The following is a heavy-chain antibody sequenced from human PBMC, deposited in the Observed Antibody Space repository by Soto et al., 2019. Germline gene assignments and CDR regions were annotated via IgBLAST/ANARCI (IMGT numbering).Heavy chain of an antibody. V-gene: IGHV5-10-1*01. CDR2: IDPSDSQT. J-gene: IGHJ4*02. CDR3: ARQIYDSDTGPNFQYYFDS. Sequence: GESLKISCKGSGYSFAGYWITWVRQKPGTGLEWMGRIDPSDSQTYYSPSFRGHVTISVTKSITTVFLQWSSLRASDTAMYYCARQIYDSDTGPNFQYYFDSWGQGPPFTVSS. D-gene: IGHD3-22*01. CDR1: GYSFAGYW.